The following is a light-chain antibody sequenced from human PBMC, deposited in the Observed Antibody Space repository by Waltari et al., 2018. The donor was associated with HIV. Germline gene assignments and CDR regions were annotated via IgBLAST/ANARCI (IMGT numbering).Light chain of an antibody. CDR1: SGYTAYA. CDR2: VNSDGSY. CDR3: QTWDTGIRV. J-gene: IGLJ3*02. Sequence: QLVLTQSASASASLGASVKLTCTLSSGYTAYAIAWHQQQAEKGPRYLMKVNSDGSYSRGDGIPDRFAGSSSEAERDLTISSLQSEDEADYYCQTWDTGIRVFGGGTKLTVL. V-gene: IGLV4-69*01.